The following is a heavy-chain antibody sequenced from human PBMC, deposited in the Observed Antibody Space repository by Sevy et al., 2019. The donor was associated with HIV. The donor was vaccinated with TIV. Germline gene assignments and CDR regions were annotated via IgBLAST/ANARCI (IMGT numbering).Heavy chain of an antibody. CDR2: IYYSGST. CDR3: ARAASMITFGGVIVKGPRGRVYYFDY. J-gene: IGHJ4*02. Sequence: SETLSLTCTVSGGSVSSGSYYWSWIRQPPGKGLEWIGYIYYSGSTNYHPSLKSRVTISVDTSKNQFSLKLSSVTAADTAVYYCARAASMITFGGVIVKGPRGRVYYFDYWGQGTLVTVSS. V-gene: IGHV4-61*01. CDR1: GGSVSSGSYY. D-gene: IGHD3-16*02.